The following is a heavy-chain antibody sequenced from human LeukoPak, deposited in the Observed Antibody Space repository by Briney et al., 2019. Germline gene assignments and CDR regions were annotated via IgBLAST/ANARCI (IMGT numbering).Heavy chain of an antibody. CDR3: ASRATVTTSLYFDY. V-gene: IGHV3-53*01. CDR2: IYSGGDT. Sequence: GGSLRLSCAASGFTVSSNYMSWVRQAPGKGLEWVSVIYSGGDTFYAVSVKGRFTISRDNSKNTLYLQMNSLRAEDTAVYYCASRATVTTSLYFDYWGQGTLVTVSS. D-gene: IGHD4-17*01. J-gene: IGHJ4*02. CDR1: GFTVSSNY.